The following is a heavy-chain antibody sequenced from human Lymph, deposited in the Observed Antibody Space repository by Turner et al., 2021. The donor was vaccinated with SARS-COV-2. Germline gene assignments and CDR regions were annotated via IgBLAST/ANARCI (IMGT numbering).Heavy chain of an antibody. CDR3: ATVLCTGSSCYYYGMDV. D-gene: IGHD2-15*01. Sequence: QVQLVQSGAEVKKPGAPGKVACRVSETTIPDLSMHWVRQAPGKGLEWMGGFDPEDGEIIYAQKFQGRVTMTEDTSTDTAYMELSSLRSEDTAVYYCATVLCTGSSCYYYGMDVWGQGTTVTVSS. CDR2: FDPEDGEI. CDR1: ETTIPDLS. V-gene: IGHV1-24*01. J-gene: IGHJ6*02.